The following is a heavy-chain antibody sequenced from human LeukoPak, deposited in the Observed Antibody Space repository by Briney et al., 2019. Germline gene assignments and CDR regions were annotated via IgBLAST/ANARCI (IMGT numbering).Heavy chain of an antibody. V-gene: IGHV1-46*03. CDR1: GYTFTNHY. Sequence: ASVKVSCKTVGYTFTNHYLHWVRQAPGQGLEWKGIINPGDGSTKYAQKFQGRVTMTRDTSTSTVYMDLSSLRSGDTAVYYCTRVGQLVFNYWGQGTLVIVSS. J-gene: IGHJ4*02. CDR3: TRVGQLVFNY. CDR2: INPGDGST. D-gene: IGHD6-6*01.